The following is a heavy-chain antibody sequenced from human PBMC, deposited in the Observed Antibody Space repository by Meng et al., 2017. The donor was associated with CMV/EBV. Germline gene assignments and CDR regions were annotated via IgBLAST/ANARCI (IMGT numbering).Heavy chain of an antibody. J-gene: IGHJ1*01. Sequence: SVPVSCKASGGTFSSYAINWVRQAPGQGLEWMGGIIPLFGTANYAQKFQGRVTITTDESTSTAYMELSSLRSEDTAVYYCARTAYCGGDCSVAEYFQHWGQGTLVTVSS. V-gene: IGHV1-69*05. D-gene: IGHD2-21*01. CDR2: IIPLFGTA. CDR1: GGTFSSYA. CDR3: ARTAYCGGDCSVAEYFQH.